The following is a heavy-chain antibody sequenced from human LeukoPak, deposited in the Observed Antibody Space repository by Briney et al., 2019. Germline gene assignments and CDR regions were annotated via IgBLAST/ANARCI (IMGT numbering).Heavy chain of an antibody. D-gene: IGHD6-19*01. CDR2: IYYSGST. J-gene: IGHJ4*02. CDR3: ARAVYSSGWHPFDY. CDR1: GGSISSSSYY. Sequence: PSETLSLTCTVSGGSISSSSYYWGWIRQPPGKGLEWIGSIYYSGSTYYNPSLKSRVTISVDTSKNQFSLKLSSVTAADTAVYYCARAVYSSGWHPFDYWGQGTLVTVSS. V-gene: IGHV4-39*01.